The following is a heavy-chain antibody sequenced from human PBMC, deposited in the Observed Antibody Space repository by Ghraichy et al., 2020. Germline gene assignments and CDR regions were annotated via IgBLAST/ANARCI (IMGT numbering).Heavy chain of an antibody. D-gene: IGHD1-1*01. CDR2: IYYSGTT. V-gene: IGHV4-39*01. J-gene: IGHJ5*02. CDR1: GCSISGSSYY. Sequence: SETLSLTCSVSGCSISGSSYYWGWIRQPPGKGLQCIGSIYYSGTTYYNPALKSRATISVDTSKNQISLRLSSVTASDTALYYCARHFVRERVSASIYTLFDPWGPGSLGTVSS. CDR3: ARHFVRERVSASIYTLFDP.